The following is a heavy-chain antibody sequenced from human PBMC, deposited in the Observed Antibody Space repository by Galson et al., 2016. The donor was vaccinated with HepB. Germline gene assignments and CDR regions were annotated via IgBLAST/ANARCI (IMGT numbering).Heavy chain of an antibody. Sequence: SVKVSCKASGGTFSRHAISWVRQAPGQGLEWMGWISAYNGYTNYAQKLQGRVTMTTDTSTTTAYMELRNLTSDDTAVYYCASFHRPDGSGSEGAGDYWGQGTLVTVSS. V-gene: IGHV1-18*01. CDR2: ISAYNGYT. J-gene: IGHJ4*02. D-gene: IGHD3-3*01. CDR1: GGTFSRHA. CDR3: ASFHRPDGSGSEGAGDY.